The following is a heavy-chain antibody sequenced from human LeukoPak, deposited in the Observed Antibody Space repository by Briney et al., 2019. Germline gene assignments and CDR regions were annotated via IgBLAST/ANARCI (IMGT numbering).Heavy chain of an antibody. J-gene: IGHJ4*02. V-gene: IGHV5-51*01. Sequence: GESLKISCKGSGYSFTNYWIVWVRPMPGKGLEWMGIIYPGDSDTRYSPSFQGQVTISADKSLSTAYLQWSSLEASDTAMYYCARMYSGSYCVDYWGQGTLVTVSS. CDR1: GYSFTNYW. D-gene: IGHD1-26*01. CDR2: IYPGDSDT. CDR3: ARMYSGSYCVDY.